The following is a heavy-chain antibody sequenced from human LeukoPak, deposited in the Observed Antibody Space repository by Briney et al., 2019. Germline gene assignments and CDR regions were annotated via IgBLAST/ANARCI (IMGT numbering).Heavy chain of an antibody. J-gene: IGHJ4*02. CDR3: ASERLWFGELGDDY. D-gene: IGHD3-10*01. CDR2: ISTRSTYI. V-gene: IGHV3-21*01. Sequence: GGSLRLSCAASGFTFSYYAMNWVRQAPGKGLEWVSSISTRSTYIYYADSLKGRFTISRDNAKNSLYLQMNSLRAEDTAVYYCASERLWFGELGDDYWGQGTLVTVSS. CDR1: GFTFSYYA.